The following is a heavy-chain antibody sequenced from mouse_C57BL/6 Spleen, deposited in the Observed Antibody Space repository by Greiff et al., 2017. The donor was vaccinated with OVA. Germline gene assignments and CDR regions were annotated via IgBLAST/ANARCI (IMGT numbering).Heavy chain of an antibody. CDR3: ARAPLYSSGYDY. V-gene: IGHV3-6*01. D-gene: IGHD3-2*02. J-gene: IGHJ2*01. CDR2: ISYDGSN. CDR1: GYSITSGYY. Sequence: DVQLQESGPGLVKPSQSLSLTCSVTGYSITSGYYWNWIRQFPGNKLEWMGYISYDGSNNYNPSLKNRISITRDTSKNQFFLKLNSVTTEDTATYYCARAPLYSSGYDYWGQGTTLTVSS.